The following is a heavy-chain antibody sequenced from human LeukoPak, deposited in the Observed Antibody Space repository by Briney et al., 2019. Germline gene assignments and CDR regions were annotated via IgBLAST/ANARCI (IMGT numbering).Heavy chain of an antibody. CDR1: GFTVNSNY. CDR3: ARQINSGSYPFDY. V-gene: IGHV3-53*01. CDR2: IYSGGST. J-gene: IGHJ4*02. D-gene: IGHD1-26*01. Sequence: GGSLRLSCAASGFTVNSNYMSWVRQAPGKGLEWVSVIYSGGSTYYTDSVKGRFTISRDNPKNTLYLQMNSLRAEDTAVYYCARQINSGSYPFDYWGQGTLVTVSS.